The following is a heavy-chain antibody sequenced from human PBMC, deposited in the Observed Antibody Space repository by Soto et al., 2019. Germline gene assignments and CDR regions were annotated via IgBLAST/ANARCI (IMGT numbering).Heavy chain of an antibody. CDR2: ISSSSSSYI. Sequence: GALRLSCAASGFTFSSYGMNWVRQAAGKGLEWVSSISSSSSSYIYYADSVEGRFTISRDNAKNSLYLQMNSLRAEDTAVYYCARDLMTPGPWGQGTLVTVSS. D-gene: IGHD4-17*01. V-gene: IGHV3-21*01. J-gene: IGHJ5*02. CDR3: ARDLMTPGP. CDR1: GFTFSSYG.